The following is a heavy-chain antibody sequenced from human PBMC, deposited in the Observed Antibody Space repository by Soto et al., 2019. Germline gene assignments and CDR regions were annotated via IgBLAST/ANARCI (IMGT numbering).Heavy chain of an antibody. CDR2: IIPIFGTA. CDR1: VGTFSSYA. J-gene: IGHJ6*02. CDR3: ARDSRPFSIAVAVTSGGYYYGMDV. V-gene: IGHV1-69*13. Sequence: SVKVSCKASVGTFSSYAISWVRQAPGQGLEWMGGIIPIFGTANYAQKFQGRVTITADESTSTAYMELSSLRSEDTAVYYCARDSRPFSIAVAVTSGGYYYGMDVWGQGTTVTVSS. D-gene: IGHD6-19*01.